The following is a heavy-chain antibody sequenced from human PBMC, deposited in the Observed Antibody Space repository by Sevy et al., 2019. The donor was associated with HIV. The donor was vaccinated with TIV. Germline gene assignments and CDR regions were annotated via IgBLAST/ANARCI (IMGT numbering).Heavy chain of an antibody. Sequence: GGSLRLSCAASGFTFSSYSMNWVRQAPGKGLEWVSSISSSSSYIYYADSVKGRFTISRDNAKNSLYLQMNSLRAEDTAVYYWASHIAVATHDAFDIWGQGTMVTVSS. J-gene: IGHJ3*02. CDR2: ISSSSSYI. CDR1: GFTFSSYS. CDR3: ASHIAVATHDAFDI. V-gene: IGHV3-21*01. D-gene: IGHD6-19*01.